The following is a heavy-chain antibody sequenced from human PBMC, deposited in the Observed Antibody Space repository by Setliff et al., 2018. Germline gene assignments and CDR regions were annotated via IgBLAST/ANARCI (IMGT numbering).Heavy chain of an antibody. CDR3: ATRVPASGRWGGGGGTASPRGRGEGVCGFFFYGGPSTSTPAQTIRDTMSGATPKPPFS. V-gene: IGHV4-39*02. CDR2: FIYSGST. Sequence: SETLSLTCAVSGGSISSSSYSWGWIRQPPGKGLEWIGSFIYSGSTYYNPSLTSRITISVDTSENHFSLKLSSVTAADTAVYYCATRVPASGRWGGGGGTASPRGRGEGVCGFFFYGGPSTSTPAQTIRDTMSGATPKPPFSW. J-gene: IGHJ5*01. D-gene: IGHD3-16*01. CDR1: GGSISSSSYS.